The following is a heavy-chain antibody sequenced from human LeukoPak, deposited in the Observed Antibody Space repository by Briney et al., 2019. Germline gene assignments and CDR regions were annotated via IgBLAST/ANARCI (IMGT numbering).Heavy chain of an antibody. CDR2: ISGSGGST. D-gene: IGHD2-21*02. CDR1: GFTFSSYA. Sequence: GGSLRLSCAASGFTFSSYAMSWVRQAPGKGLEWVSAISGSGGSTYYADSVKGRFTISRDNSKNTLYLQMNSLRAEDTAVYYCARGGHIVVVTAIGGAEYFQHWGQGTLVTVSS. J-gene: IGHJ1*01. V-gene: IGHV3-23*01. CDR3: ARGGHIVVVTAIGGAEYFQH.